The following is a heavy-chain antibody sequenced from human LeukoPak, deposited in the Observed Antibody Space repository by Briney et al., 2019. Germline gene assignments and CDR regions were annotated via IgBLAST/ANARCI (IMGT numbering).Heavy chain of an antibody. CDR1: GYTFTSYY. J-gene: IGHJ4*02. Sequence: GASVKVSCKASGYTFTSYYMHWVRQAPGQGLEWMGIINPSGGSTSYAQKFQGRVTMTRDTSISTAYMELSRLRSDDTAVYYCARWGMSGNPSLNSGNYWGQGTLVTVSS. CDR3: ARWGMSGNPSLNSGNY. V-gene: IGHV1-46*01. CDR2: INPSGGST. D-gene: IGHD1-26*01.